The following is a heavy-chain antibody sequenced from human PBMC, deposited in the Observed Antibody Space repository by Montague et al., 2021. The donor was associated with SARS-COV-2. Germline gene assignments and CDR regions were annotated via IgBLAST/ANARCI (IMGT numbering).Heavy chain of an antibody. CDR2: IYYSGST. CDR3: ARDIGGSTVTKGGLDY. CDR1: GGSISSGGYY. V-gene: IGHV4-31*03. Sequence: TLSLTCTVSGGSISSGGYYWSWIRQHPGKGLEWIGYIYYSGSTYYNPSLKSRVTISVDTSKNQFSLKLSFVTAADTAVYYCARDIGGSTVTKGGLDYWGQGTLVTVSS. D-gene: IGHD4-17*01. J-gene: IGHJ4*02.